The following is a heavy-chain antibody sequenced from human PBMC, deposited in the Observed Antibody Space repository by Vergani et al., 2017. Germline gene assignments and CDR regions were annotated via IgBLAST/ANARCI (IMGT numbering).Heavy chain of an antibody. Sequence: QVQLQESGPGLVKPSETLSLTCTVSGGSLSSYYWSWIRQPPGQGLGWLGYIYYSGRTNSNPSLKSRVTISVDPSKNQFSLKLSSVTAADTAVYYCARQASYGGNRRYFDYWGQGTLVTVSS. CDR3: ARQASYGGNRRYFDY. CDR2: IYYSGRT. D-gene: IGHD4-23*01. V-gene: IGHV4-59*01. CDR1: GGSLSSYY. J-gene: IGHJ4*02.